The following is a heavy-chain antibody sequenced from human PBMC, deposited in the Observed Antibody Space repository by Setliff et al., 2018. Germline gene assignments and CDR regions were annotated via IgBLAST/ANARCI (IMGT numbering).Heavy chain of an antibody. V-gene: IGHV4-59*01. CDR1: GDSISTDY. D-gene: IGHD1-26*01. Sequence: SETLSLTCTVSGDSISTDYWSWIRQPPGKGLEWIGCIYYSGTTTYNPSLRSRVTMSVDTSKSQFSLDLTSVTAADTAVYFCARGLLGASRTGLVYWGQGTLVTVS. J-gene: IGHJ4*02. CDR2: IYYSGTT. CDR3: ARGLLGASRTGLVY.